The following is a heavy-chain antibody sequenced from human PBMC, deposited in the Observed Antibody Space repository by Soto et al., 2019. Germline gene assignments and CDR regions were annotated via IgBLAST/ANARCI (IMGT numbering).Heavy chain of an antibody. CDR1: GGSISSGGYY. CDR3: ARAGAGPWGSAFDI. Sequence: ASETLSLTCTVSGGSISSGGYYWSWIRQHPGKGLEWIGYIYYSGSTYYNPSLKSRVTISVDTSKNQFSLKLSSVTAADTAVYYCARAGAGPWGSAFDIWGQGTMVT. V-gene: IGHV4-31*03. D-gene: IGHD3-16*01. J-gene: IGHJ3*02. CDR2: IYYSGST.